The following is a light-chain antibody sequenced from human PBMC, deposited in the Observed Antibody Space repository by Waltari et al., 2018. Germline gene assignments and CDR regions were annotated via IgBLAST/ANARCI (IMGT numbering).Light chain of an antibody. CDR3: QQYSSFST. CDR2: MAS. Sequence: DIKMTQSLPPCSEPVENESPTPCRASQSVGTGLAWYQQKPGKAPKLLIYMASSLESGVPSRFSGSGSGTEFTLTISSLQPDDFATYSCQQYSSFSTFGQGTKVDI. V-gene: IGKV1-5*03. J-gene: IGKJ2*01. CDR1: QSVGTG.